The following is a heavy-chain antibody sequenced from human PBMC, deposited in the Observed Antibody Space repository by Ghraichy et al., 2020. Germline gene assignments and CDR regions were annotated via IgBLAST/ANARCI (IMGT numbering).Heavy chain of an antibody. V-gene: IGHV4-59*01. D-gene: IGHD4-11*01. CDR2: IHYSGST. CDR3: ARSSTVTTYPRFDY. CDR1: GGSINSYY. Sequence: SETLSLTCTVSGGSINSYYWSWIRQPPGKGLEWIGHIHYSGSTNYNPSLKSRVTISVDTSKNQFSLKLSSVTAADTAVYYCARSSTVTTYPRFDYWGQGTLVTVSS. J-gene: IGHJ4*02.